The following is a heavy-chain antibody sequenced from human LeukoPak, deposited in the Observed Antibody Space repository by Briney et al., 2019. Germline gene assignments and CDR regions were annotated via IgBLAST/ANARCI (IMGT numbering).Heavy chain of an antibody. CDR2: IVVGSGNT. Sequence: ASVKVSSKASGFTFTGSAMQWVRQARGQRLEWIGWIVVGSGNTNYAQKFQERVTISRDMSTSTAYMELSSLRSEDTAVYYCAAAPTYCGGDCSDDAFDIWGQGTMVTVSS. J-gene: IGHJ3*02. CDR3: AAAPTYCGGDCSDDAFDI. D-gene: IGHD2-21*02. V-gene: IGHV1-58*02. CDR1: GFTFTGSA.